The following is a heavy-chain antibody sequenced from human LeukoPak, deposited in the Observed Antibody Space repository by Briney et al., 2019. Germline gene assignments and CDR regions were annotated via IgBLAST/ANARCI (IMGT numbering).Heavy chain of an antibody. Sequence: GGSLRLSCAASGFTVSSNYMSWVRQAPGKGLGWVSVIYSGGSAYYADSVKGRFTISRDNSKNTLYLQMNSLRAEDTAVYYCARGDGYNSYYFDYWGQGTLVTVSS. CDR1: GFTVSSNY. D-gene: IGHD5-24*01. CDR2: IYSGGSA. CDR3: ARGDGYNSYYFDY. V-gene: IGHV3-53*01. J-gene: IGHJ4*02.